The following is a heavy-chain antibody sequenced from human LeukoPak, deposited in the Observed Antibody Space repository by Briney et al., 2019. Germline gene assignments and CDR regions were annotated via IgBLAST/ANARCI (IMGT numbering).Heavy chain of an antibody. Sequence: GGSLRLSCAASGFTFSSYSMNWVRQAPGKGLEWVSYISSSSSTIYYADSVKGRFTISRDNAKNSLYLQMNSLRAEDTALYYCAKGSGLSSSWDGGAFDIWGQGTMVTVSS. CDR2: ISSSSSTI. V-gene: IGHV3-48*01. D-gene: IGHD6-13*01. J-gene: IGHJ3*02. CDR3: AKGSGLSSSWDGGAFDI. CDR1: GFTFSSYS.